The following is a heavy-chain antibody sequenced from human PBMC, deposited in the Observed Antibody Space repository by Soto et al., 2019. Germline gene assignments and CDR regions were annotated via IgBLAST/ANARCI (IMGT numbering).Heavy chain of an antibody. Sequence: SETLSLTCTVSGGSVSSGSYYWSWIRQPPGKGLEWIGYIYYSGSTNYNPSLKSRVTISVDTSKNQFSLRLRSLTAADTAVYYCARVKDTLYRHYYFDYWGQGTPVTVSS. CDR3: ARVKDTLYRHYYFDY. J-gene: IGHJ4*02. CDR1: GGSVSSGSYY. D-gene: IGHD2-15*01. CDR2: IYYSGST. V-gene: IGHV4-61*01.